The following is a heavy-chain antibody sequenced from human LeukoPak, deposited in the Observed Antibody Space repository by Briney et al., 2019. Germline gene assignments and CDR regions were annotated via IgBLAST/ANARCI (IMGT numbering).Heavy chain of an antibody. CDR2: ISYDGSNK. CDR3: AKGGVAVAGWFDP. Sequence: PGRSLRLSCAASGFTFSSYGMHWVRQAPGKGLXXXAVISYDGSNKYYADSVKGRFTISRDNSKNTLYLQMNSLRAEDTAVYYCAKGGVAVAGWFDPWGQGTLVTVSS. D-gene: IGHD6-19*01. CDR1: GFTFSSYG. J-gene: IGHJ5*02. V-gene: IGHV3-30*18.